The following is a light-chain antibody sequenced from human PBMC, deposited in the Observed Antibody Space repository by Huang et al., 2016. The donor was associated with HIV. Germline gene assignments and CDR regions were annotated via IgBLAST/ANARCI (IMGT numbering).Light chain of an antibody. J-gene: IGKJ4*01. Sequence: DIVMTQSPDSLAVSLCERATITCKSSQSVFYSSNKKNFLAWYQQKPRQPPKLLIYWASARESGVPDRFNGSGSETEFTFTISNLQAEDVAVYYCQQYYKTPLTCGGGTKVEIK. V-gene: IGKV4-1*01. CDR2: WAS. CDR1: QSVFYSSNKKNF. CDR3: QQYYKTPLT.